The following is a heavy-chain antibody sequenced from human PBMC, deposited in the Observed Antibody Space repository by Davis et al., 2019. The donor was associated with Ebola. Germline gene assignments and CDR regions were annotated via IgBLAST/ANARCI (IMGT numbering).Heavy chain of an antibody. Sequence: SVKVSCKASGGTFSSYAISWVRQAPGQGLEWMGGIIPIFGTANYAQKFQGRVTITADESTSTAYMELSSLRSEDTAVYYCARDAAHGSGSYYNYYYYGMDVWGQGTTVTVSS. J-gene: IGHJ6*02. V-gene: IGHV1-69*13. D-gene: IGHD3-10*01. CDR1: GGTFSSYA. CDR2: IIPIFGTA. CDR3: ARDAAHGSGSYYNYYYYGMDV.